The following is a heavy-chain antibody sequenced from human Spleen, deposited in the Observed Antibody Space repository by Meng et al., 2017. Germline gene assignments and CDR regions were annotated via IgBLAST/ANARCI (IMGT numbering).Heavy chain of an antibody. Sequence: ESLKISCAASGFTFSNAWMTWVRQAPGKGLEWIGYIYYSGSTSYNPSLKSRVTISVDTSKNQFSLKLTSVTAADTAVYYCAGEPRGYGDYTSWGQGTLGTVSS. CDR2: IYYSGST. CDR3: AGEPRGYGDYTS. J-gene: IGHJ5*02. V-gene: IGHV4-59*01. D-gene: IGHD4-17*01. CDR1: GFTFSNAW.